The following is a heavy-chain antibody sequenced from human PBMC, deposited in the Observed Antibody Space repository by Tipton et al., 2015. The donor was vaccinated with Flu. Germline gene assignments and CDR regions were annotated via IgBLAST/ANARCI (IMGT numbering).Heavy chain of an antibody. Sequence: TLSLTCTVSGGSISSSIYYWGWIRQPPGKGLEWIGSIYYSGSTYYNPSLKSRLTISVDTSKDQFSLKLSSVTAADTAVYYWARSGVRGVFNYWGQGTLVTVSS. V-gene: IGHV4-39*07. CDR1: GGSISSSIYY. J-gene: IGHJ4*02. D-gene: IGHD3-10*01. CDR2: IYYSGST. CDR3: ARSGVRGVFNY.